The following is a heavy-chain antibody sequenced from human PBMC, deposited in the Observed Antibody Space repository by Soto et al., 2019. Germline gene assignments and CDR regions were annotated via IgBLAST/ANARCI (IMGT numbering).Heavy chain of an antibody. CDR1: GFSFSTYG. CDR3: AKDRVVAAIWFDP. V-gene: IGHV3-30*18. D-gene: IGHD2-15*01. Sequence: GGSLRLSCAASGFSFSTYGMHWVRQAPGKGLEWVAFISNDGSNKYYADSVKGRFTISRDNSKNTLYLQMNSLRAEDTAVYYCAKDRVVAAIWFDPWGQGTLVTVSS. J-gene: IGHJ5*02. CDR2: ISNDGSNK.